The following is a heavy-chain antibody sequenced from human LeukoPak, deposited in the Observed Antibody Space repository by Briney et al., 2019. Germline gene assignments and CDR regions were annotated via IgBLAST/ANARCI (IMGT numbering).Heavy chain of an antibody. CDR2: IYHSGST. Sequence: SETLSLTCTVAGGSISSSYWWSWVRQPPGKGLEWFGEIYHSGSTNYNPSLKSRVTISVDKSKNQCSLKVSSVTAADTAVYYCARVPRRLLAFDIWGQGTMVTVSS. CDR3: ARVPRRLLAFDI. D-gene: IGHD2-21*01. V-gene: IGHV4-4*02. J-gene: IGHJ3*02. CDR1: GGSISSSYW.